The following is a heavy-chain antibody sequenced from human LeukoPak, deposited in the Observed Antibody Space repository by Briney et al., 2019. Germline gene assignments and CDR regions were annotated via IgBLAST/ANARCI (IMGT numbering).Heavy chain of an antibody. CDR1: GYTFTDYH. CDR2: INPNSGGT. CDR3: ARASRELRWTHFDN. J-gene: IGHJ4*02. D-gene: IGHD1-26*01. V-gene: IGHV1-2*02. Sequence: ASVKVSCKASGYTFTDYHIHWVRQAPGQGLEWMGWINPNSGGTDYAQKFQGRVTMTSDTSISTAYMELSRLRSDDTAVYYCARASRELRWTHFDNWGQGTLVTVSS.